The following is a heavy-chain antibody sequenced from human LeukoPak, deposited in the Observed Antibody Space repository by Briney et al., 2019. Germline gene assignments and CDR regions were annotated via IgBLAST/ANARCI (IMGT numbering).Heavy chain of an antibody. CDR3: ARGPTVTTFNAFDL. V-gene: IGHV3-64*04. J-gene: IGHJ3*01. D-gene: IGHD4-17*01. Sequence: GGSPRLSCSASGFTFSSYAMHWVRQAPGKGLEYLSGISSNGGSTYYADSVKGRFTISRDNSRNTLYLQMGSLRAEDMAVYYCARGPTVTTFNAFDLWGQGTMVTVSS. CDR2: ISSNGGST. CDR1: GFTFSSYA.